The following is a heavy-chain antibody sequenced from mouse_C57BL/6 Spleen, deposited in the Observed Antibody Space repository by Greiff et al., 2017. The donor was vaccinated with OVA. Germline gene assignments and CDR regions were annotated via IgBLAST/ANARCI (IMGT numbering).Heavy chain of an antibody. CDR3: VCENWYLDV. CDR1: GYTFTSYW. Sequence: QVQLQQPGAELVKPGASVKLSCKASGYTFTSYWMHWVKQRPGQGLEWIGMIHPNSGSTNYNEKFKSKATLTVDKSSSTAYMQLSGLTSEDSAVYYCVCENWYLDVWGTGTTVTVSS. V-gene: IGHV1-64*01. CDR2: IHPNSGST. J-gene: IGHJ1*03.